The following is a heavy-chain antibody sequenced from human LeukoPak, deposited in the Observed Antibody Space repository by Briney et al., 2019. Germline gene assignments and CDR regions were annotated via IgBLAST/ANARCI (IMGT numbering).Heavy chain of an antibody. V-gene: IGHV1-69*05. CDR2: IVPIFGTA. J-gene: IGHJ5*02. Sequence: SVKVSCKASGGTFSSYAISWVRQAPGQGLEWMGGIVPIFGTANYAQKFQGRVTITTDESTSTAYMELSSLRSEDTAVYYCARDSYCSSTSCNWFDPWGQGTLVTVSS. CDR1: GGTFSSYA. CDR3: ARDSYCSSTSCNWFDP. D-gene: IGHD2-2*01.